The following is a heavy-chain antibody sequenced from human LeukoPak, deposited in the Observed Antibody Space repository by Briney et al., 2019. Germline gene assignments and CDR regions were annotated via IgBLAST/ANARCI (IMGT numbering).Heavy chain of an antibody. CDR1: GFTFNSYA. J-gene: IGHJ4*02. V-gene: IGHV3-23*01. CDR3: ARDRGVDYFDY. D-gene: IGHD3-3*01. CDR2: VSAGGGFT. Sequence: GGSLRLSCAASGFTFNSYAMNWVRQAPGRGLEWVSAVSAGGGFTYYADSVKGRFTVSRDNSKNTLYLQMNSLRVEDTAVYYCARDRGVDYFDYWGQGTLVTVSS.